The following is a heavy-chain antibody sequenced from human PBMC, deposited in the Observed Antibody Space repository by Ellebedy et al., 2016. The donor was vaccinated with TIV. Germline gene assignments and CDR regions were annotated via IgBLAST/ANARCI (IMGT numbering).Heavy chain of an antibody. V-gene: IGHV4-59*12. J-gene: IGHJ4*02. CDR1: GGSISSYY. Sequence: MPGGSLRLSCTVSGGSISSYYWSWIRQPPGKGLEWIGYIYYSGSTNYNPSLKSRVTISVDTSKNQFSLKLSSVTAADTAVYYCARVPTLSGHIDYWGQGTLVTVSS. CDR3: ARVPTLSGHIDY. CDR2: IYYSGST.